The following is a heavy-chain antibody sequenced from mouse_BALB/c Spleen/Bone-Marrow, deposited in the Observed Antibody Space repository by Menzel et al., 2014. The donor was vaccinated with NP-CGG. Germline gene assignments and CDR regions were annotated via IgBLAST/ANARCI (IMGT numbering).Heavy chain of an antibody. Sequence: QVQLQQPGAELVGPGASVKLSCKASGYTFTSYWINWVKQRPGQGLEWIGNIYPSDSYTNYNQKFKDKATLTVDKSSSTAYMQLSSPTSEDSAVYYCTRDDGSFAYWGQGTLVTVSA. CDR3: TRDDGSFAY. D-gene: IGHD2-3*01. V-gene: IGHV1-69*02. CDR2: IYPSDSYT. J-gene: IGHJ3*01. CDR1: GYTFTSYW.